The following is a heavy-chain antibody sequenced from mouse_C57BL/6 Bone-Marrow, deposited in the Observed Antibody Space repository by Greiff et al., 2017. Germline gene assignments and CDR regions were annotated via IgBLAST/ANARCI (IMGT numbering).Heavy chain of an antibody. V-gene: IGHV1-82*01. CDR3: ARQDGYYYGSSYYYAMDY. CDR2: IYPGDGDT. D-gene: IGHD1-1*01. CDR1: GYAFSSSW. J-gene: IGHJ4*01. Sequence: VQLQQSGPELVKPGASVKISCKASGYAFSSSWMNWVKQRPGKGLEWIGRIYPGDGDTNYNGKFKGKATLTADKSSSTAYMQLSSLTSEDSAVYFCARQDGYYYGSSYYYAMDYWGQGTSVTVSS.